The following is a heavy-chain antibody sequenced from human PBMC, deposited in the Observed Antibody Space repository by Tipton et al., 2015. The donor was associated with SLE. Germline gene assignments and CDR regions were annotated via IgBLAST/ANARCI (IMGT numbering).Heavy chain of an antibody. V-gene: IGHV3-33*01. J-gene: IGHJ3*02. Sequence: SLRLSCAASGFTFSSYGMHWVRQAPGKGLEWVAVIWYDGSNKYYADSVKGRFTISRDNSKNTLYLQMNSLRAEDTAVYYCARERAGVWGSYRHHDAFDIWGQGTMVTASS. D-gene: IGHD3-16*02. CDR3: ARERAGVWGSYRHHDAFDI. CDR1: GFTFSSYG. CDR2: IWYDGSNK.